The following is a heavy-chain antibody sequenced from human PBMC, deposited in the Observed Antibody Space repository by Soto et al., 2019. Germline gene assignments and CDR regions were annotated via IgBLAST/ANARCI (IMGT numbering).Heavy chain of an antibody. J-gene: IGHJ4*02. V-gene: IGHV3-23*01. CDR1: GFKFSNYA. D-gene: IGHD3-16*01. Sequence: GGSLRLSCAASGFKFSNYAMSWVRQAPGKGLEWVSLISATGGGTYYTDSVKGRFTISRDNSHNTLYLQVHSLTAEDTAVYYCAKDRRAGGNSAFYFDFWGQGAQVTVSS. CDR3: AKDRRAGGNSAFYFDF. CDR2: ISATGGGT.